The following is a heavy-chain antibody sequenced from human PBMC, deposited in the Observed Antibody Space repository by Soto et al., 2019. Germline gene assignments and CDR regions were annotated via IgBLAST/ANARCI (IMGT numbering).Heavy chain of an antibody. CDR3: AREWIIDL. CDR2: IDQQASGR. D-gene: IGHD5-12*01. CDR1: GFTLSNFW. Sequence: EVQLVESGGGLFHRGGSLDPSCEPSGFTLSNFWMGWVRRAPGKGVGWVAIIDQQASGRAYVGSGRGRFTISRDNADNSLWLQMNSLRAEDTAVYYCAREWIIDLWGRGTLVTVSS. J-gene: IGHJ2*01. V-gene: IGHV3-7*05.